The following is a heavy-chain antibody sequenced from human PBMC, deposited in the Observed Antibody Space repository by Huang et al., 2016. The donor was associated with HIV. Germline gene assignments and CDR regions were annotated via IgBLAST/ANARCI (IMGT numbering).Heavy chain of an antibody. V-gene: IGHV4-34*01. CDR1: GDSLSGFF. Sequence: QVRLDQWGAGLLKPSESLTLTCAVYGDSLSGFFWSWIRQSPGRGLEWIGAITQSGRTNYDPSLKSRVTIAMDTSKTQFSLKVKSVTADDTSTYYCARGRGTSWSFFDTWGQGSFVTVSS. CDR2: ITQSGRT. J-gene: IGHJ5*02. CDR3: ARGRGTSWSFFDT. D-gene: IGHD2-2*01.